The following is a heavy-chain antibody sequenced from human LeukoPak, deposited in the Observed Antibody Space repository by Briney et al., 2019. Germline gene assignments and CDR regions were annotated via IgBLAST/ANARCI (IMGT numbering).Heavy chain of an antibody. J-gene: IGHJ4*02. CDR2: IRSKALYGTS. D-gene: IGHD3-10*02. Sequence: PGGSLRLSCTGSGFRFGGYALSWVRQAPGEGLEGVGFIRSKALYGTSEYAASVEGRFTISRDDSNSIAYLQMNSLKTEDTAVYFCVRESVRDYYFDYWGQGTLVTVSS. CDR3: VRESVRDYYFDY. CDR1: GFRFGGYA. V-gene: IGHV3-49*04.